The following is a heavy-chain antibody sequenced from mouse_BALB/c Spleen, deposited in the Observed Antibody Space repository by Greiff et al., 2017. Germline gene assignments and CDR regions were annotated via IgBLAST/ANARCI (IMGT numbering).Heavy chain of an antibody. D-gene: IGHD2-4*01. J-gene: IGHJ4*01. CDR3: ARSDDYDDGGYAMDY. CDR2: INPYNGAT. V-gene: IGHV1-26*01. CDR1: GYSFTGYY. Sequence: EVQLQQSGPELVKPGASVKISCKASGYSFTGYYMHWVKQSHVKSLEWIGRINPYNGATSYNQNFKDKASLTVDKSSSTAYMELHSLTSEDSAVYYCARSDDYDDGGYAMDYWGQGTSVTVSS.